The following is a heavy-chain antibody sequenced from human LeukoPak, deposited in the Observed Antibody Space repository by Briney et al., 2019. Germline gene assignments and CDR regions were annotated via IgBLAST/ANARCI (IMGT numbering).Heavy chain of an antibody. V-gene: IGHV4-4*02. Sequence: PSGTLSLTCAVSGGSISSSNWWSWVRQPPGKGLEWIGEIYHSGSTNYNPSLKSRVTISVDKSKNQFSLKLSSVTAADTAVYYCASSDCSSTSCYVDYWGQGTLVTVSS. J-gene: IGHJ4*02. CDR1: GGSISSSNW. CDR2: IYHSGST. D-gene: IGHD2-2*01. CDR3: ASSDCSSTSCYVDY.